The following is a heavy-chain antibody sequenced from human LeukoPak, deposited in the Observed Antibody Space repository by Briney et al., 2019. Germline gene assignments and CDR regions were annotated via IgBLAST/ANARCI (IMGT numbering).Heavy chain of an antibody. CDR2: ISWDSGSI. J-gene: IGHJ5*02. CDR1: GFTFDDYA. Sequence: GGSLRLSCAASGFTFDDYAMHWVLQAPGKGLEWVSGISWDSGSIGYADSVKGRFTISRDNAKNSLYLQMDSLSAEDTALYYCAKDTGSGSYSYNWFDPWGQGTLVTVSS. V-gene: IGHV3-9*01. D-gene: IGHD3-10*01. CDR3: AKDTGSGSYSYNWFDP.